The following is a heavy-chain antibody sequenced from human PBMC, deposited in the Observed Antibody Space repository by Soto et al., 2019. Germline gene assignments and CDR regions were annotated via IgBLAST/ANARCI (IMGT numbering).Heavy chain of an antibody. J-gene: IGHJ5*02. V-gene: IGHV4-39*01. CDR2: IYSSGTT. Sequence: PSETLSLTCTVSGDSIRSSSYSWDWIRQPPGKGLEWIGCIYSSGTTYYNPSLKGRVTISVDTSKNQFSLNLSSVTAADTAVYYCAKTNRNWFDPWGQGTLVTVSS. CDR3: AKTNRNWFDP. CDR1: GDSIRSSSYS.